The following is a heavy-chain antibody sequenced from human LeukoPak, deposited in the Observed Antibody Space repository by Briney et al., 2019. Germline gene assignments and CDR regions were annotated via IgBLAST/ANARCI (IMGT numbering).Heavy chain of an antibody. CDR1: GYTFTGGYY. Sequence: ASVKVSCKASGYTFTGGYYIHWVRQAPGQGPEWMGWINPQTGGTKYAQKVQGRVTMTRDTSNSTAYMELSRLKSDDTAMYYCARNGNPNSDYDRVDYWGQGTLVTVSS. V-gene: IGHV1-2*02. CDR3: ARNGNPNSDYDRVDY. D-gene: IGHD4/OR15-4a*01. CDR2: INPQTGGT. J-gene: IGHJ4*02.